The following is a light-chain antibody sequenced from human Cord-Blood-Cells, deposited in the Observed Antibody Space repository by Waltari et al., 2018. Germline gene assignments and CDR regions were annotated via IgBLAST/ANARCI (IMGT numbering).Light chain of an antibody. V-gene: IGLV2-8*01. CDR3: SSYAGSNIRV. CDR1: SSDAGGYNY. CDR2: EVS. J-gene: IGLJ1*01. Sequence: SALTQPPSASGSPGQSVTISCTGTSSDAGGYNYVSWYQQHPSKAPKLMIYEVSNRPSGVPARFSGSKAGNTAARTVSGLQAEDEADYYCSSYAGSNIRVLGTGPKVTVL.